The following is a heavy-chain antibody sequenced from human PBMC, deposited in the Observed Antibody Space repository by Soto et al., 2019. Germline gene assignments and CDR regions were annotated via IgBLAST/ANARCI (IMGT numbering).Heavy chain of an antibody. CDR3: AKDDYSKPQGYFDY. J-gene: IGHJ4*02. V-gene: IGHV3-23*01. CDR1: GFTFSSYS. D-gene: IGHD4-4*01. CDR2: ISGSGGST. Sequence: GGSLRLSCAASGFTFSSYSMNWVRQAPGKGLEWVSAISGSGGSTYYADSVKGRFTISRDNSKNTLYLQMNSLRAEDTAVYYCAKDDYSKPQGYFDYWGQGTLVTVSS.